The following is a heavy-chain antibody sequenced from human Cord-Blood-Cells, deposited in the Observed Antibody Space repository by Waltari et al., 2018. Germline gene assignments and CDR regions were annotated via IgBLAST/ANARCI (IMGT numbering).Heavy chain of an antibody. V-gene: IGHV3-33*01. CDR3: ARDQSAAGNDAFDI. CDR1: GFTFSSYG. Sequence: QVQLVESGGGVVQPGRSLRLSCEASGFTFSSYGMHRVRRAPGKGLEWVAVIWDDVSNKYYADSQKGRFTISRDNSKNTLYLQMNSLRAEDTAVYYCARDQSAAGNDAFDIWGQGTMVTVSS. CDR2: IWDDVSNK. D-gene: IGHD6-13*01. J-gene: IGHJ3*02.